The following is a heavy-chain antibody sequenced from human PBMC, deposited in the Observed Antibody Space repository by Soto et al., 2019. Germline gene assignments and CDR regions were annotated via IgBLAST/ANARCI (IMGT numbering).Heavy chain of an antibody. V-gene: IGHV4-59*01. CDR1: GGSISSYY. Sequence: PSETLSLTCTVSGGSISSYYWSWIRQPPGKGLEWIGYIYYSGSTNYNPSLKSRVTISVDTSKNQFSLKLRSVTAADTAVYYCGGSFYDSSGYSYYFDYWGQGTLVTVSS. J-gene: IGHJ4*02. D-gene: IGHD3-22*01. CDR3: GGSFYDSSGYSYYFDY. CDR2: IYYSGST.